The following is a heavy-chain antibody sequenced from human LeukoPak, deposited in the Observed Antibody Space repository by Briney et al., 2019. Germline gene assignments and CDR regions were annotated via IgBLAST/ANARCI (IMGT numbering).Heavy chain of an antibody. V-gene: IGHV1-69*05. D-gene: IGHD2-2*01. CDR1: GGTFSSYA. J-gene: IGHJ6*03. Sequence: SVKVSCKASGGTFSSYAISWMRQAPGQGLEWMGGIIPIFGTANYAQKFQGRVTITTDESTSTAYMELSSLRSEDTAVYYCARDNRDIVVVPAARYYYYMDVWGKGTTVTVYS. CDR2: IIPIFGTA. CDR3: ARDNRDIVVVPAARYYYYMDV.